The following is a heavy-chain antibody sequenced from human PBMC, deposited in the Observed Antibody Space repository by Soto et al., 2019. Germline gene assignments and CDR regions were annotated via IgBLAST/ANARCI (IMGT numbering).Heavy chain of an antibody. CDR1: GGSFSGYY. V-gene: IGHV4-34*01. J-gene: IGHJ4*02. CDR3: ASSYSGYSYGGVFDY. D-gene: IGHD5-18*01. CDR2: INHSGST. Sequence: SETLSLTCAVHGGSFSGYYWSWIRQPPGKGLEWIGEINHSGSTNYNPSLKSRVTISVDTSKNQFSLKLSSVTAADTAVYYCASSYSGYSYGGVFDYWGQGTPVTVSS.